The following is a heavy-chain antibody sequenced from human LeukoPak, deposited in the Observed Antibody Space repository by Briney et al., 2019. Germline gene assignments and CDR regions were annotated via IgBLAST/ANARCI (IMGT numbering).Heavy chain of an antibody. V-gene: IGHV1-8*01. CDR2: MNPNSGNT. CDR3: ARAMYDSSGYEDY. D-gene: IGHD3-22*01. Sequence: ASVKVSCKASGYTFTSYDINWVRQATGQGLEWMGWMNPNSGNTGYAQKFQGRVTMTTDISTSTVYMELRSLRSDDTAVYYCARAMYDSSGYEDYWGQGTLVTVSS. CDR1: GYTFTSYD. J-gene: IGHJ4*02.